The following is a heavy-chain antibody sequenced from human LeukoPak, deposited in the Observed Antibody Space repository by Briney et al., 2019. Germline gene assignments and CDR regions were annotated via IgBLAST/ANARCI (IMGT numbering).Heavy chain of an antibody. Sequence: GGSLRLSCAASGFTVSSNYMSWVRQAPGKGLEWVSSISSSSSYIYYADSMKGRFTISRDNAKNSLFLQMNSLRAEDTAVYYCAREYYDSSGFPYWGQGTLVTVSS. CDR1: GFTVSSNY. CDR3: AREYYDSSGFPY. V-gene: IGHV3-21*01. J-gene: IGHJ4*02. D-gene: IGHD3-22*01. CDR2: ISSSSSYI.